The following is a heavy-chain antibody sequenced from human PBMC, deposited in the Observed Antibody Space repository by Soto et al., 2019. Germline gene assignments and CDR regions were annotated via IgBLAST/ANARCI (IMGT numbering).Heavy chain of an antibody. CDR2: IIPILGIA. CDR3: ARDLEDIVVVVAATPRSYDAFDI. CDR1: GGTFSSYT. V-gene: IGHV1-69*08. D-gene: IGHD2-15*01. J-gene: IGHJ3*02. Sequence: QVQLVQSGAEVKKPGSSVKVSCKASGGTFSSYTISWVRQAPGQGLEWMGRIIPILGIANYAQKFQGRVTITAGKSTSTAYMELSSLRSEDTAVYYCARDLEDIVVVVAATPRSYDAFDIWGQGTMVTVSS.